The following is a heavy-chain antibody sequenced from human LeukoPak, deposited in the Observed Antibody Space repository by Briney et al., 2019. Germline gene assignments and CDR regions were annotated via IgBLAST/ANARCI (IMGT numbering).Heavy chain of an antibody. J-gene: IGHJ4*02. Sequence: GGSLRLSCAASGFTFSNFAMTWVRQAPGKGLEWVSVINDSGGGTSYADFGEGRFTIYRDNSKNTLYLQMNSLRAEDTAVYYCAKSDCTGTSCYTIDYWGQGTLVTVSS. V-gene: IGHV3-23*01. CDR2: INDSGGGT. D-gene: IGHD2-2*02. CDR1: GFTFSNFA. CDR3: AKSDCTGTSCYTIDY.